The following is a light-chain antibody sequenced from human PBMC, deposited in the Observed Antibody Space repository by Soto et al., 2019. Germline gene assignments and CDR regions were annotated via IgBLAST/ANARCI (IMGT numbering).Light chain of an antibody. CDR1: SGSVSTTYY. CDR3: VLYMGSGIAV. Sequence: QAVVTQEPSFSVSPGGKVTLTCGLSSGSVSTTYYPTWYQQTPGQAPRTLIYSTNTRSSVVPDRFSGSILGNKAALTITGAQADDESDYYCVLYMGSGIAVFGGGTKLTVL. J-gene: IGLJ3*02. V-gene: IGLV8-61*01. CDR2: STN.